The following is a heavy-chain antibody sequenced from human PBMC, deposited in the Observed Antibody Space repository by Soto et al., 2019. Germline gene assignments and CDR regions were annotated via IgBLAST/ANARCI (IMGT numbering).Heavy chain of an antibody. V-gene: IGHV4-39*01. D-gene: IGHD2-15*01. CDR2: MLYSGLT. CDR3: APLSVSLSGPYGIHV. CDR1: GYSVSSSDYY. Sequence: PSETLSLTCSVSGYSVSSSDYYWAWIRQPPGKGLEWIGCMLYSGLTYYNPSLKSRVTLSVDTSKNQFSVRLNSVTASDTAVYYCAPLSVSLSGPYGIHVWGQGTTVTVSS. J-gene: IGHJ6*02.